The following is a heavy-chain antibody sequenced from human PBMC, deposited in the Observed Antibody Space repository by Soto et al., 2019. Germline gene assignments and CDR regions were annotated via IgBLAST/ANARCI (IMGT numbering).Heavy chain of an antibody. CDR2: INAANGDT. D-gene: IGHD6-13*01. CDR3: VRRHVSATGIDWFDP. CDR1: GYTFTSNG. J-gene: IGHJ5*02. V-gene: IGHV1-3*01. Sequence: GASAKVSCKDSGYTFTSNGIQWVRQEQEQRLEWMGWINAANGDTKYSPKFQGRVTITRDTSASTAYMELSSLRSEDTAVYYCVRRHVSATGIDWFDPWGQGTLVTVSS.